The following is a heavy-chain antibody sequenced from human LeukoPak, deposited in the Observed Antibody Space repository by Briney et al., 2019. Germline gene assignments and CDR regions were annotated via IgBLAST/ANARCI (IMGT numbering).Heavy chain of an antibody. D-gene: IGHD6-6*01. J-gene: IGHJ4*02. Sequence: GGSLRLSCAASGFAVSSNHMNWVRQAPGKGLEWVSVIFNGGSTYYADSVKGRFTISRDNSKNTLYLQMNSLRAEDTAVYYCARAAPLIAARPFAGGGDYWGQGTLVTVSS. CDR1: GFAVSSNH. CDR2: IFNGGST. CDR3: ARAAPLIAARPFAGGGDY. V-gene: IGHV3-53*01.